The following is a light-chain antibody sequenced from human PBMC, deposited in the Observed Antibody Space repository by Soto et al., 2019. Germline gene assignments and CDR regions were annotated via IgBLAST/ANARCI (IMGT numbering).Light chain of an antibody. V-gene: IGKV1-5*03. CDR3: QQYNSYPLT. Sequence: DLQMTQSPSTLSASVGDRVTITCRASQSISSWLAWYQQKPGKAPKLLVYKASSLESGVPSRFSGRGSGTEFTLTISSLQPDDFATYYCQQYNSYPLTFGGGTKVEIK. CDR1: QSISSW. J-gene: IGKJ4*01. CDR2: KAS.